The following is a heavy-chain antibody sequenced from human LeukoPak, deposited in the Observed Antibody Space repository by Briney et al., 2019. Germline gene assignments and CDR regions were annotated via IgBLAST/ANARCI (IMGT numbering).Heavy chain of an antibody. Sequence: GGSLRLSRAASGFSFSYSAMSWVRQAPGKGVGWGSNISGWSGCSTVYAASVKGRFTISRDNSKNAVHLQLNRLSAEDTAVYYCVKHFYDSSGYFFAFDIWGQGTKVTVSS. CDR3: VKHFYDSSGYFFAFDI. CDR2: ISGWSGCST. V-gene: IGHV3-23*01. CDR1: GFSFSYSA. D-gene: IGHD3-22*01. J-gene: IGHJ3*02.